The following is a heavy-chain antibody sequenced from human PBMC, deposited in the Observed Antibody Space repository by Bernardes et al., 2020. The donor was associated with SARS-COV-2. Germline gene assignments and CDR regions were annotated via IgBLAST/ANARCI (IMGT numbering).Heavy chain of an antibody. CDR1: GYTFTSYG. D-gene: IGHD2-2*01. J-gene: IGHJ4*02. Sequence: ASVKVSCKASGYTFTSYGISWVRQAPGQGLEWMGWISAYNGNTNYAQKLQGRVTMTTDTSTSTAYMELRSLRSDDTAVYYCARDRAAGYCSSTSCYYRGDPIDYWGQGTLVTVSS. CDR3: ARDRAAGYCSSTSCYYRGDPIDY. V-gene: IGHV1-18*01. CDR2: ISAYNGNT.